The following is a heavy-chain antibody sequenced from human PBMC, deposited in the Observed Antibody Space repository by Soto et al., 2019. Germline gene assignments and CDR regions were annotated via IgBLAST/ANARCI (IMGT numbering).Heavy chain of an antibody. CDR3: ARDSGTPGVDFDY. V-gene: IGHV4-59*01. CDR2: IYYSGST. Sequence: SETLSLTCTVSGGSISSYYWSWIRQPPGKGLEWIGYIYYSGSTNYNPSLKSRVTISVDTSKNQFSLKLSSVTAADTAVYYCARDSGTPGVDFDYWGQGTLVTVSS. D-gene: IGHD5-12*01. J-gene: IGHJ4*02. CDR1: GGSISSYY.